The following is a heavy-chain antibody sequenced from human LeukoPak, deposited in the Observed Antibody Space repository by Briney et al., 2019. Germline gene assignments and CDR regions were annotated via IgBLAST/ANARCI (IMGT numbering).Heavy chain of an antibody. CDR1: GGSINNYY. CDR2: IYYSGTT. D-gene: IGHD3-22*01. Sequence: SETLSLACTVSGGSINNYYWSWIRQSPGKGLEWIGYIYYSGTTNYNPSLKSRVTISVDTSKNQFSLNLNFVTAADTAVYYCASGTRYYYDTTGYYYFTLWGRGALVAVSS. V-gene: IGHV4-59*01. CDR3: ASGTRYYYDTTGYYYFTL. J-gene: IGHJ4*02.